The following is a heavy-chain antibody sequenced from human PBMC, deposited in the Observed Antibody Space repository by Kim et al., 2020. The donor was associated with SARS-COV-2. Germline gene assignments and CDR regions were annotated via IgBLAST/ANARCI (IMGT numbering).Heavy chain of an antibody. Sequence: GGSLRLSCAASGFTFSSYAMSWVRQAPGKGLEWVSAISGSGGSTYYADSVKGRFTISRDNSKNTLYLQMNSLRAEDTAVYYCAKDTRWVVTGQMVYWGQGTLVTVSS. CDR2: ISGSGGST. D-gene: IGHD2-21*02. CDR1: GFTFSSYA. CDR3: AKDTRWVVTGQMVY. V-gene: IGHV3-23*01. J-gene: IGHJ4*02.